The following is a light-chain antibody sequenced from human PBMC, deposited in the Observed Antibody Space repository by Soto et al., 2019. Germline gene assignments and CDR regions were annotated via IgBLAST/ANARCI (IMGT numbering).Light chain of an antibody. V-gene: IGKV2-28*01. CDR2: LGS. Sequence: EIVMTQSPLSLPVTLGEPAYISCRSSQSLVHSNGDNYLDWYLQKPGQSPQLLIYLGSNRASGVPDRFSGSGSGTDFTLKISRVEAEDVGVYYCMQALQTPRTFGQGTKVEIK. CDR1: QSLVHSNGDNY. J-gene: IGKJ1*01. CDR3: MQALQTPRT.